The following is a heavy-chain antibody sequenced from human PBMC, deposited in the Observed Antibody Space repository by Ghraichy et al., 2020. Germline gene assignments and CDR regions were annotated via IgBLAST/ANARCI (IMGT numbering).Heavy chain of an antibody. Sequence: ETLSLTCAASGISVSRNYMSWVRQAPGKGLEWVSVIYSGGSSYFIDSVKGRFTISRDTSKNILYLQMNNLRVENTAVYFCARENDPYGSGSTDYWGQGTLVTVSS. CDR3: ARENDPYGSGSTDY. CDR1: GISVSRNY. D-gene: IGHD3-10*01. V-gene: IGHV3-66*01. CDR2: IYSGGSS. J-gene: IGHJ4*02.